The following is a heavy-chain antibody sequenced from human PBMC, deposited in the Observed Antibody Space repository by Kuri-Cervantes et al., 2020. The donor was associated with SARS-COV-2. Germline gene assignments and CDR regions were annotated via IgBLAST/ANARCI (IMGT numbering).Heavy chain of an antibody. J-gene: IGHJ6*02. CDR1: GYTFTSYA. CDR3: ARVYGSGSYGAYYGMDV. V-gene: IGHV1-3*01. CDR2: INAGNGNT. Sequence: ASVKVSCKASGYTFTSYAMHWVRQAPGQRLEWMGWINAGNGNTKYSQKFQGRVTITRDTSASTAYMELSSLRSEDTAVYYCARVYGSGSYGAYYGMDVWGQGTMVTVSS. D-gene: IGHD3-10*01.